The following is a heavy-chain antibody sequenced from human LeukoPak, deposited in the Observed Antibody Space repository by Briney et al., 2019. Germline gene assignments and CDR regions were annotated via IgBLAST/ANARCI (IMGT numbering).Heavy chain of an antibody. CDR3: ARGSMEQQLPGTWEYYFDY. V-gene: IGHV1-69*13. CDR2: IIPIFGTA. Sequence: ASVKVSCKASGGTFSSYAISWVRQAPGQGLEWMGGIIPIFGTANYAQKFQGRVTITADESTSTAYMELSSLRSEDTAVYYCARGSMEQQLPGTWEYYFDYWGQGTLVTVSS. J-gene: IGHJ4*02. D-gene: IGHD6-13*01. CDR1: GGTFSSYA.